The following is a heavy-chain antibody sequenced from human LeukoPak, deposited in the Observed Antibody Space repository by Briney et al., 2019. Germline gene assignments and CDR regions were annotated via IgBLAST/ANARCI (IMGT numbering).Heavy chain of an antibody. CDR2: VSHTGAT. CDR1: RPPMKLYY. V-gene: IGHV4-4*08. J-gene: IGHJ3*01. Sequence: SETLSLTCSVSRPPMKLYYWNGATQTPEKRLDWIGYVSHTGATTSNPTLKSRVSITIDTSKSQISLTMTSVTAADSALCYCARDRRGSFYTFDLWGPGTIVSVS. CDR3: ARDRRGSFYTFDL. D-gene: IGHD1-26*01.